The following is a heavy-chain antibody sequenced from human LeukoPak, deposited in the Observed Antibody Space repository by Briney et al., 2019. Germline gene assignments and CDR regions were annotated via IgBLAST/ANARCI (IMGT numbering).Heavy chain of an antibody. Sequence: GGSLRLSCAASGFTFSSYAMSWVRQAPGKGLEWVSAISGSGGSTYYADSVKGGFTISRDNSKNTLYLHMNSLRAEDTAVYYCAKDGGSSPYYFDYWGQGTLVTVSS. D-gene: IGHD1-26*01. CDR1: GFTFSSYA. V-gene: IGHV3-23*01. CDR3: AKDGGSSPYYFDY. CDR2: ISGSGGST. J-gene: IGHJ4*02.